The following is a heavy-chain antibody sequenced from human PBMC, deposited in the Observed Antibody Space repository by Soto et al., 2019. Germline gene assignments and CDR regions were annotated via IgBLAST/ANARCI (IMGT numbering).Heavy chain of an antibody. CDR2: IIPIFGTV. D-gene: IGHD5-12*01. V-gene: IGHV1-69*12. CDR3: ERGNHRWLQLWYLDL. J-gene: IGHJ2*01. CDR1: GGTFSNYP. Sequence: QVQLVQSGAEVKKPGSSVKVSCKASGGTFSNYPISWVRQAPGQGLEWMGGIIPIFGTVNYAQKFQGRVTITADESTSTAYMELSSLRSEDTAVYYCERGNHRWLQLWYLDLWGRGTLVTVSS.